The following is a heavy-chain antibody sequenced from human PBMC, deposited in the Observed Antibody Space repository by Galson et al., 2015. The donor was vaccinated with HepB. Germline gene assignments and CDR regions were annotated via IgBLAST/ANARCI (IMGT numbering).Heavy chain of an antibody. CDR1: GFTFSSYS. Sequence: SLRLSCAASGFTFSSYSMNWVRQAPGKGLEWVSYISSSSSTIYYADSVKGRFTISRDNAKNSLYLQMNSLRAEDTAVYYCARADDGDYAYYFDYWGQGTLVTVSS. CDR3: ARADDGDYAYYFDY. CDR2: ISSSSSTI. J-gene: IGHJ4*02. V-gene: IGHV3-48*01. D-gene: IGHD4-17*01.